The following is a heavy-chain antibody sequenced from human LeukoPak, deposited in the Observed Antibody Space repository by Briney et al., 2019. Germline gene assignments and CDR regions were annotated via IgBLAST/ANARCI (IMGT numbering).Heavy chain of an antibody. CDR1: GYTFTNYG. V-gene: IGHV1-2*02. Sequence: ASVNFACKSSGYTFTNYGISWVRQAPGQGLEWIGWIDPNSGGTNYAQKFQGRVTMTRDTSINTAFMELSRLRSDDSAVYYCARIDTLLREHEDDYWGQGTLVTVSS. CDR3: ARIDTLLREHEDDY. D-gene: IGHD3-10*01. J-gene: IGHJ4*02. CDR2: IDPNSGGT.